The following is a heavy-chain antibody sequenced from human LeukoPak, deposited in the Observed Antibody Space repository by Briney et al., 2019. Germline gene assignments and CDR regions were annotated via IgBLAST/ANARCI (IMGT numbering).Heavy chain of an antibody. CDR2: INPNSGGT. CDR1: GYTFTSYY. D-gene: IGHD3-10*01. CDR3: ARSLLWFGELLRF. Sequence: ASVKVSCKASGYTFTSYYMHWVRQAPGQGLEWMGWINPNSGGTNYAQKFQGRVTMTRDTSISTAYMELSRLRSDDTAVYYCARSLLWFGELLRFWGQGTLVTVSS. V-gene: IGHV1-2*02. J-gene: IGHJ4*02.